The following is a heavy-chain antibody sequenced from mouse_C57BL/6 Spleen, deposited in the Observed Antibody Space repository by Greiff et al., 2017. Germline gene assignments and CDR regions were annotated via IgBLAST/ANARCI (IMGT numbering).Heavy chain of an antibody. V-gene: IGHV14-4*01. CDR1: GFNIKDDY. Sequence: EVQLQQSGAELVRPGASVKLSCTASGFNIKDDYMHWVKQRPEQGLEWIGWIDPENGDTEYASKFQGKATITADTSSNTAYLQLSSLTSEDTAVYSCTTVDYDVDCWGQGTTLTVSS. CDR2: IDPENGDT. J-gene: IGHJ2*01. D-gene: IGHD2-4*01. CDR3: TTVDYDVDC.